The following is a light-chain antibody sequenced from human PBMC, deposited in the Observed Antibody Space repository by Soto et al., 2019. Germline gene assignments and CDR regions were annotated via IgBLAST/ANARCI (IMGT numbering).Light chain of an antibody. Sequence: IEITHCPASLSASVGDRVIITCRASQAIRNDLGWYQQKPGKAPKLLIYTASTLQSGVPSRFSGSGSGADFTLTIRSLQPEDSATYYCLHDYSYPRTFGQGTKVDIK. CDR2: TAS. J-gene: IGKJ1*01. V-gene: IGKV1-6*01. CDR1: QAIRND. CDR3: LHDYSYPRT.